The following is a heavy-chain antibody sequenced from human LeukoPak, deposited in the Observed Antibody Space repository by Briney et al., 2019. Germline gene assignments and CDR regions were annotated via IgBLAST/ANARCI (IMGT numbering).Heavy chain of an antibody. Sequence: EASVEVSCKASGYTFTSYYMHWVRQAPGQGLEWVGAINPIGGTTTYAQKFQGRVTMTRDTSTTTVYMELYSLRYDDTAVYHCARDLLAPDYWGQGTLVTVSS. CDR2: INPIGGTT. D-gene: IGHD1-26*01. CDR3: ARDLLAPDY. J-gene: IGHJ4*02. V-gene: IGHV1-46*01. CDR1: GYTFTSYY.